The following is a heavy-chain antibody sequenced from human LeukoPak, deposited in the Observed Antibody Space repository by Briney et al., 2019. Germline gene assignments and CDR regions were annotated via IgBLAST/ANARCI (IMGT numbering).Heavy chain of an antibody. Sequence: GASVKVSCKTSGYTFTAYYIHWVRRAPGQGLEWMGWINPNSGATNYAQKFQGRVTMTRDTSISTAHMELSRLKSDDTAVYYCARERRDVGPTFLYYYMDVWGKGTTVTVSS. V-gene: IGHV1-2*02. D-gene: IGHD1-26*01. CDR2: INPNSGAT. CDR1: GYTFTAYY. J-gene: IGHJ6*03. CDR3: ARERRDVGPTFLYYYMDV.